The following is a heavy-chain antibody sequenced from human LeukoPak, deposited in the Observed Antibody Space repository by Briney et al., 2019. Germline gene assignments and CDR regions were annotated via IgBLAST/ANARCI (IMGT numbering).Heavy chain of an antibody. CDR1: GYSFTSYW. V-gene: IGHV5-51*01. J-gene: IGHJ4*02. Sequence: GESLKISCKGSGYSFTSYWIGWVRQMPGKGLEWMGIIYPWDSDTRYSPSFQGQVTISADKSISTAYLQWSSLKASDTAMYYCARVFYYDFWSGYYGYFDYWGQGTLVTVSS. CDR2: IYPWDSDT. D-gene: IGHD3-3*01. CDR3: ARVFYYDFWSGYYGYFDY.